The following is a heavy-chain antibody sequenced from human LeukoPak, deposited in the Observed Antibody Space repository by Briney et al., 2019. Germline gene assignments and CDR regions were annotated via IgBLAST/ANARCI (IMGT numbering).Heavy chain of an antibody. V-gene: IGHV3-74*01. J-gene: IGHJ2*01. D-gene: IGHD3-16*01. Sequence: GGSLRLSCAASGFTFSSYWMHWVRQAPGKGLVWVSRINGDGSTTTYADSVTGRFTISRDNAKNTQYLQMNRLGAEDTAVYYCARVSIGAWYFDLWGRGTLVTVSA. CDR1: GFTFSSYW. CDR3: ARVSIGAWYFDL. CDR2: INGDGSTT.